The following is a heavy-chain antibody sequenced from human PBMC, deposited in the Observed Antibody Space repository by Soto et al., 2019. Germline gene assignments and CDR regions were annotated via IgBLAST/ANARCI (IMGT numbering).Heavy chain of an antibody. CDR2: MNPNSGNT. CDR1: GYTFTSYD. CDR3: ARVEIAAAEDDAFDI. V-gene: IGHV1-8*01. Sequence: QVQLVQSGAEVKKPGASVKVSCKASGYTFTSYDINWVRQATGQGLEWMGWMNPNSGNTGYAQKFQGRVTMTRNTSRSTAYMELSSLRSEDTAVYYCARVEIAAAEDDAFDIWGQGTMVTVSS. D-gene: IGHD6-13*01. J-gene: IGHJ3*02.